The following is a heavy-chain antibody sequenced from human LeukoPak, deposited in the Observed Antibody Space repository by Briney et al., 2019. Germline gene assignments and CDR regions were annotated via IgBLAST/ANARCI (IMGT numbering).Heavy chain of an antibody. CDR2: IGSSGGDI. CDR1: GFTFSDYY. D-gene: IGHD5-18*01. J-gene: IGHJ6*02. Sequence: PGGSLRLSCAASGFTFSDYYMSWIRQAPGKGLEWVSYIGSSGGDIYYADSVKGRFTISRDNAKNSLYLQMNSLRAEDTAVYYCAREGILDTAMVKDYYGMDVWGQGTTVTVSS. V-gene: IGHV3-11*01. CDR3: AREGILDTAMVKDYYGMDV.